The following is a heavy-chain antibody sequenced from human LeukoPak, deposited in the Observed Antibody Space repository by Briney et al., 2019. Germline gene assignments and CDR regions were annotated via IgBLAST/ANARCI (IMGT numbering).Heavy chain of an antibody. CDR3: ARDLETRGSYSVDY. CDR2: INWNGGST. CDR1: GFTFGDYG. Sequence: GGSLRLSCAASGFTFGDYGMSCVRQAPGKGLEWVSSINWNGGSTGYADSLKGRFTISRDNAKNSLYLQMNSLRAEDTALYYCARDLETRGSYSVDYWGQGTLVTVSS. V-gene: IGHV3-20*04. J-gene: IGHJ4*02. D-gene: IGHD1-26*01.